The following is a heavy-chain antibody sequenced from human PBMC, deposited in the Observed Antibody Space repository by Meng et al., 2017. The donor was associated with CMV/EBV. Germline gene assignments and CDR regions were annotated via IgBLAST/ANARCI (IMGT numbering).Heavy chain of an antibody. CDR1: GGSFSGYY. J-gene: IGHJ4*02. CDR3: ARDLGYGDYVGYFDY. CDR2: INHSGST. D-gene: IGHD4-17*01. V-gene: IGHV4-34*01. Sequence: GSLRLSCAVYGGSFSGYYWSWIRQPPGKGLEWIGEINHSGSTNYNPSLKSRVTISVDTSKNQFSLKLSSVTAADTAVYYCARDLGYGDYVGYFDYWGQGTLVTVSS.